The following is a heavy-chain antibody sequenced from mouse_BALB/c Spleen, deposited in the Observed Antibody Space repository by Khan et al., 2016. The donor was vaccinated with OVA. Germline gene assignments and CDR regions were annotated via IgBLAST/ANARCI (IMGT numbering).Heavy chain of an antibody. CDR2: ITYSGNT. D-gene: IGHD1-1*01. CDR1: GYSITSDYA. Sequence: EVQLVESGPGLVKPSQSLSLTCTVTGYSITSDYAWNWIRQFPGNKLEWMGFITYSGNTNYNPSLKSRFFITRDTSKNQFFLQLNSVTTEDTATYYCARVYGEDFDYWGQGTTLTVSS. CDR3: ARVYGEDFDY. V-gene: IGHV3-2*02. J-gene: IGHJ2*01.